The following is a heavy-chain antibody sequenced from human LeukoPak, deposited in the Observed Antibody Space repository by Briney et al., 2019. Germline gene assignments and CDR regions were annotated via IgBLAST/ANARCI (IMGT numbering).Heavy chain of an antibody. D-gene: IGHD1-26*01. CDR3: ARPYSGSYFMETTDY. CDR1: GYTFTSYD. J-gene: IGHJ4*02. CDR2: MNPNSGNT. Sequence: ASVKVSCKASGYTFTSYDINWVRQATGQGLEWMGWMNPNSGNTGYAQKFQGRVTITRNTSISTAYMELSSLRSEDTAVYYCARPYSGSYFMETTDYWGQGTLVTVSS. V-gene: IGHV1-8*03.